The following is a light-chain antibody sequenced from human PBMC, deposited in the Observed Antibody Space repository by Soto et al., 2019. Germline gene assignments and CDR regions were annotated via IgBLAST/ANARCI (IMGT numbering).Light chain of an antibody. CDR2: GAS. V-gene: IGKV3D-20*02. Sequence: EIVLTQSPGTLSLSPGERATLSCRASQSVSSSYLAWYQQKPGQAPRLLIYGASSRATGIPDRFSGSGSGTDFTLTISRLEPEDFAVYYCQRRSNWPITFGQGTRLEIK. CDR3: QRRSNWPIT. J-gene: IGKJ5*01. CDR1: QSVSSSY.